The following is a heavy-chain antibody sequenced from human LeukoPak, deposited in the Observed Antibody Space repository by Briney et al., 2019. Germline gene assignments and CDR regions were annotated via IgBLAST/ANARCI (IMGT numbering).Heavy chain of an antibody. CDR1: DAALSGYQ. Sequence: KASETLSLTCGVSDAALSGYQWSWIRQSPGKGLEWIGEIHHRGSTTYNPSLKSRVTISVDTPKNQFSLKMTSVTAADTANRARGEDYDYWNRFGGRHNWFDAWGQGTLVTVSS. CDR2: IHHRGST. D-gene: IGHD3/OR15-3a*01. CDR3: GEDYDYWNRFGGRHNWFDA. J-gene: IGHJ5*02. V-gene: IGHV4-34*01.